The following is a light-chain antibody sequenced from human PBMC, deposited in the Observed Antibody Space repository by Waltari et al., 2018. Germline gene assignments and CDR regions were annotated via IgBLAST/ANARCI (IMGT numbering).Light chain of an antibody. V-gene: IGLV3-1*01. CDR2: RDN. J-gene: IGLJ2*01. CDR1: KVGDKS. CDR3: QAGDSGIV. Sequence: SYEVTQPPSVSVSPGQTATITCSGDKVGDKSVWWYQQKVGQSPVLLIYRDNMRPSGIPERFSGSNSGNTATLTISGTQALDEADYHWQAGDSGIVFGGGTKLTVL.